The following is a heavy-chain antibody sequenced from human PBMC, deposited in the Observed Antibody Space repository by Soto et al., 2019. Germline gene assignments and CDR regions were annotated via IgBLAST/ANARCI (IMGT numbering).Heavy chain of an antibody. D-gene: IGHD3-10*01. CDR3: ARRTMGNYYYMDV. Sequence: VQLVESGGGLVKSGGSLRLSCVASGFTLSDYYMSWIRQAPGKGLEWVSYISSSGTIDNYADSVKGRFTISRDNAKNSLFLQMNGLRAEDTAVYYCARRTMGNYYYMDVWGKGTTVTVSS. CDR2: ISSSGTID. CDR1: GFTLSDYY. J-gene: IGHJ6*03. V-gene: IGHV3-11*01.